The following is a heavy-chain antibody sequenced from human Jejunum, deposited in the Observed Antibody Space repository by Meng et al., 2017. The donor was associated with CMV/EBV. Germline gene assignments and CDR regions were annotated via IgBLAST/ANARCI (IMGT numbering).Heavy chain of an antibody. D-gene: IGHD2-8*02. J-gene: IGHJ4*02. CDR2: IMTVLGTT. CDR3: ARDAGPSTD. CDR1: GGTFSSYT. Sequence: SCKAPGGTFSSYTLSWVRQAPGQGLEWVGRIMTVLGTTYYAEKFRGRVTITADKSTSTVYMEINSLTSEDTAVYFCARDAGPSTDWGQGTLVTVSS. V-gene: IGHV1-69*08.